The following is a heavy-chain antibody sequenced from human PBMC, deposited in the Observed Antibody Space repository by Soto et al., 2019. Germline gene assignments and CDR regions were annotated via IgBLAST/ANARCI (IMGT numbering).Heavy chain of an antibody. J-gene: IGHJ5*01. V-gene: IGHV4-30-2*01. D-gene: IGHD3-3*01. CDR3: ARVKVGDLFRFNWF. Sequence: PSETLSLTCTVSGGSSSSGNFSWTWIRQPPGKGLEWIAYIFHTGSTFYNSSLKPRVSISVDRSKNQFSLKLKSVTETDTAVYYCARVKVGDLFRFNWF. CDR2: IFHTGST. CDR1: GGSSSSGNFS.